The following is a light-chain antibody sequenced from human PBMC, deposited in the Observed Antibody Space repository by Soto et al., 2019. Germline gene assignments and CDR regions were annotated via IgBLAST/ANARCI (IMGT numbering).Light chain of an antibody. CDR3: QKYDKAPLT. J-gene: IGKJ4*01. Sequence: DILMTQAPSSLSASVGDRVTITCRARQDISTYLAWYQQKPGKAPKLLISAAYTLQSGVPPRFSGSGSGTDFPLTISSLQPEDVANYCRQKYDKAPLTFGGGTKVEIK. CDR2: AAY. V-gene: IGKV1-27*01. CDR1: QDISTY.